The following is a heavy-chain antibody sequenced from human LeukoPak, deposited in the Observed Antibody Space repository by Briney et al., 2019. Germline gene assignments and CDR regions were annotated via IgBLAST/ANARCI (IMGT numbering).Heavy chain of an antibody. CDR3: ARRVGSSSWFFDS. D-gene: IGHD6-13*01. J-gene: IGHJ4*02. Sequence: GESLKISCKGSGYSFTSYWIGWVRRMPGKGLEWMGIIYPGDSDTRYSPSFQGQVTFSADKSISTAYLQWSSLKASDTAFYYCARRVGSSSWFFDSWGQGTLVTVSS. V-gene: IGHV5-51*01. CDR1: GYSFTSYW. CDR2: IYPGDSDT.